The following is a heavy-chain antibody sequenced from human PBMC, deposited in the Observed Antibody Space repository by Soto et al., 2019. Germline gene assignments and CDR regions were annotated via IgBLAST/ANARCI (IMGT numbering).Heavy chain of an antibody. V-gene: IGHV1-3*01. CDR1: GYTFTSYA. D-gene: IGHD2-2*03. J-gene: IGHJ6*02. Sequence: ASVKVSCKASGYTFTSYAMHWVRQAPGQRLEWMGWINAGNGNTKYSQKFQGGVTITRDTSASTAYMELSSLRSEDTAVYYCARHMDIVGVPAERRDGYGMDVWGQGTKVTVSS. CDR3: ARHMDIVGVPAERRDGYGMDV. CDR2: INAGNGNT.